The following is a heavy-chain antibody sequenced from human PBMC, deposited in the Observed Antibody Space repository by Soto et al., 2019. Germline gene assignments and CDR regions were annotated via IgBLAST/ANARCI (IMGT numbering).Heavy chain of an antibody. CDR3: ARGFDILTGLYFQH. J-gene: IGHJ1*01. V-gene: IGHV3-23*01. CDR1: GFTFSSYA. D-gene: IGHD3-9*01. CDR2: ISGSGGST. Sequence: PGGSLRLSCAASGFTFSSYAMSWVRQAPGKGLEWVSAISGSGGSTYYADSVKGRFTISRDNSKNTLYLQMNSLRAEDTAVYYCARGFDILTGLYFQHWGQGTLVTVSS.